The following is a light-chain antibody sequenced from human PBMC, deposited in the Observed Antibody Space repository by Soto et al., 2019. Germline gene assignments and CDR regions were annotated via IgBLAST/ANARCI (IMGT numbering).Light chain of an antibody. CDR1: QSINSW. J-gene: IGKJ1*01. CDR3: QVYNSYWT. CDR2: KAS. Sequence: DIQMTQSPSTLSASVGDRVTITCRASQSINSWLAWYQQKPGKAPKLLIYKASSLESGVPSRFSGSGSGTEFSLTISSLRPDDFATYYCQVYNSYWTFGQGTKVEIK. V-gene: IGKV1-5*03.